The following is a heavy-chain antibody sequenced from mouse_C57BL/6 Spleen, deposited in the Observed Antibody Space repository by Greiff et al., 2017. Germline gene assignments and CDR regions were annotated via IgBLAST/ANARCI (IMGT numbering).Heavy chain of an antibody. Sequence: DVQRVESGGGLVQSGRSLRLSCATSGFTFSDFYMEWVRQAPGKGLEWIAASRNKANDYTTEYSASVKGRFIVSRDTSQSILYLQMNALRAEDTAIYYCARDGDYYGSSFYAMDYWGQGTSVTVSS. V-gene: IGHV7-1*01. CDR1: GFTFSDFY. D-gene: IGHD1-1*01. CDR3: ARDGDYYGSSFYAMDY. J-gene: IGHJ4*01. CDR2: SRNKANDYTT.